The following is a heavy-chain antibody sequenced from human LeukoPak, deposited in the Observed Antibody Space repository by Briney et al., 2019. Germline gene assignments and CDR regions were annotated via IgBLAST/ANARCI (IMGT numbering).Heavy chain of an antibody. D-gene: IGHD2-2*02. CDR2: IYYSGST. V-gene: IGHV4-30-4*08. J-gene: IGHJ6*03. Sequence: SETLSLTCTVSGGSTSSGDYYWSWIRQPPGKGLEWIGYIYYSGSTYYNPSLKSRVTISVDTSKNQFSLKLSSVTAADTAVYYCARTAAIEGGYYYYYMDVWGKGTTVTVSS. CDR1: GGSTSSGDYY. CDR3: ARTAAIEGGYYYYYMDV.